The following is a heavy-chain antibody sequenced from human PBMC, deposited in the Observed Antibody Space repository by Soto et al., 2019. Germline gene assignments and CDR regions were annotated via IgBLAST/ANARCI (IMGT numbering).Heavy chain of an antibody. CDR2: ISGSSSYI. CDR3: ARNYRDSSGPTDAFDI. CDR1: GFTFSSYS. J-gene: IGHJ3*02. D-gene: IGHD3-22*01. Sequence: GGSLRLSCAASGFTFSSYSMSWVRQAPGKGLEWVSSISGSSSYIYYTNSLEGRFTISRDNAKNSLYLQMNSLRAEDTAVYYCARNYRDSSGPTDAFDIWGQGTMVTVSS. V-gene: IGHV3-21*01.